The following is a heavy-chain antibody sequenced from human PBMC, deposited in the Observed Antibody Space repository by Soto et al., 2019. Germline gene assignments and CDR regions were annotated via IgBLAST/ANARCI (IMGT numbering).Heavy chain of an antibody. CDR2: IGTAGDT. J-gene: IGHJ4*02. Sequence: EVQLVESGGGLVQPGGSLRLSCAASGFTFSSYDMHWVRQATGKGLEWVSAIGTAGDTYYPGSVKGRFTISRENAKNSLYLQMNSLRAGDTAVYYCARGYYGSSRDGVQFDYWGQGTLVNVSS. D-gene: IGHD3-10*01. V-gene: IGHV3-13*01. CDR3: ARGYYGSSRDGVQFDY. CDR1: GFTFSSYD.